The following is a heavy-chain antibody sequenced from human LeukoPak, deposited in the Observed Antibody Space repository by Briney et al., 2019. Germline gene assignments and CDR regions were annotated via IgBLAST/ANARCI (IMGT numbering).Heavy chain of an antibody. D-gene: IGHD3-22*01. CDR1: GGTFSSYA. V-gene: IGHV1-69*05. CDR3: ARGDCYDSSGYGIDY. J-gene: IGHJ4*02. Sequence: GSSVKVSCKASGGTFSSYAISWVRQAPGQGLEWMGRIIPIFGTANYAQKFQGRVTITTDESTSTAYMELSSLRSEDTAVYYCARGDCYDSSGYGIDYWGQGTLVTVSS. CDR2: IIPIFGTA.